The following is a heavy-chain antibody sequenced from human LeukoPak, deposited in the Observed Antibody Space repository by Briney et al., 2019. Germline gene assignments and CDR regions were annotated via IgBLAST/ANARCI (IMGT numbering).Heavy chain of an antibody. CDR2: ISDSSTTI. J-gene: IGHJ4*02. D-gene: IGHD6-19*01. CDR1: GFTFSSYG. V-gene: IGHV3-48*01. Sequence: GGSLRLSCAASGFTFSSYGMNWDRQAPGKGLDWVSFISDSSTTIYYADSVKGRFTISRDNAKNSLYLQMNSLRAEDTAVYYCAREHTPYGSGCTAAYWGQGTLLTVSS. CDR3: AREHTPYGSGCTAAY.